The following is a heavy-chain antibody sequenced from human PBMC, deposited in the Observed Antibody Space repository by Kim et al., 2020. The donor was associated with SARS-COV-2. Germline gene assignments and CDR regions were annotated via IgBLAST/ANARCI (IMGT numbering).Heavy chain of an antibody. D-gene: IGHD7-27*01. Sequence: LKSRVPLSVDTSKNQFSLKLSSVTAADTAVYYCARNELGTHLLYYGMDVWGQGTTVTVSS. V-gene: IGHV4-39*01. CDR3: ARNELGTHLLYYGMDV. J-gene: IGHJ6*02.